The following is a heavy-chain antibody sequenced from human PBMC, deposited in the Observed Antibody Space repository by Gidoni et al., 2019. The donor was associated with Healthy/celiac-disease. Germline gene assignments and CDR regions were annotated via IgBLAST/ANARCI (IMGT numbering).Heavy chain of an antibody. J-gene: IGHJ4*02. Sequence: EVQRLESGGGLVQPGGSLRLSCPAYGFTFSSYDIRWVRQAPWKGLEGVSAISGSGGSTYYADSVKGRFTISRDNSKNTLYLQMNSLRAEDTAVYYCAKDQGSSSWGVDYWGQGTLVTVSS. CDR1: GFTFSSYD. V-gene: IGHV3-23*01. CDR3: AKDQGSSSWGVDY. CDR2: ISGSGGST. D-gene: IGHD6-13*01.